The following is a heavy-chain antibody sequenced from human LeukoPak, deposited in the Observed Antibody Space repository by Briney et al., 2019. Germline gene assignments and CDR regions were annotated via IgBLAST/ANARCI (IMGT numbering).Heavy chain of an antibody. D-gene: IGHD3-22*01. J-gene: IGHJ4*02. CDR3: AKENGYYDSSGYYLDYFDY. V-gene: IGHV3-23*01. Sequence: GGSLRLSYAASGFTFSSYAMSWVRQAPGKGLEWVSAISGSGGSTYYADSVKGRFTISRDNSKNTLYLQMNSLRAEDTAVYYCAKENGYYDSSGYYLDYFDYWGQGTLVTVSS. CDR2: ISGSGGST. CDR1: GFTFSSYA.